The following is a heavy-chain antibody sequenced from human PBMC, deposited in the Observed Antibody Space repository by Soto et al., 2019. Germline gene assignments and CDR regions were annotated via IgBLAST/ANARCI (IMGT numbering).Heavy chain of an antibody. J-gene: IGHJ6*02. CDR3: VRDYVMDV. V-gene: IGHV3-33*01. CDR1: GFTFSSYG. Sequence: GGSLRLSCAASGFTFSSYGMHWVRQAPGKGLEWVAVIWYDGSNKYYADSVKGRLTISRDNAKNSLHLQMNSLRAEDTAVYYCVRDYVMDVWGQGTTVTVSS. D-gene: IGHD3-10*02. CDR2: IWYDGSNK.